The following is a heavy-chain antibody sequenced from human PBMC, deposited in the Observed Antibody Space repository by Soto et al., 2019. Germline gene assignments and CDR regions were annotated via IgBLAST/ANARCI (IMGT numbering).Heavy chain of an antibody. CDR3: TTDLWRIAVVVGSTGYFNP. Sequence: GGSLRLSCAASGFTFSSYGMHWVRQAPGKGLEWVGRIKSKSDGGTTEYAAPVRGRFTISRDDSKNTLYLQMNSLKTEDTAVYYCTTDLWRIAVVVGSTGYFNPWGQGTLVTVSS. V-gene: IGHV3-15*01. J-gene: IGHJ5*02. CDR2: IKSKSDGGTT. D-gene: IGHD2-15*01. CDR1: GFTFSSYG.